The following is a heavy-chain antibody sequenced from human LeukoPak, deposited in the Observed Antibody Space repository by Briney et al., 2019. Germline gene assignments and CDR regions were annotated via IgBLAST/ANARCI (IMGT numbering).Heavy chain of an antibody. V-gene: IGHV4-4*07. CDR3: GRQGYTASYYFLDY. Sequence: SETLSLLCSVSSGSIYSYYCVCVRRPPGGALVWIGSIYTTWTTQYNPSLKSRLTMSVATSTNQFSLNLRSMTAADTAVYYCGRQGYTASYYFLDYWSQGTLVAV. CDR2: IYTTWTT. CDR1: SGSIYSYY. J-gene: IGHJ4*02. D-gene: IGHD1-26*01.